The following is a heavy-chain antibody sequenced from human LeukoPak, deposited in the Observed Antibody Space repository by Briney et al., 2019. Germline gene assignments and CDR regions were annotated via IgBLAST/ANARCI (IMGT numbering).Heavy chain of an antibody. J-gene: IGHJ4*02. D-gene: IGHD1-26*01. CDR2: ITASGTAM. V-gene: IGHV3-48*02. CDR1: GFTFSSYS. Sequence: GGSLRLSCAVSGFTFSSYSMSWVRRAPGKGLEWVSHITASGTAMFYADSVKGRFTISRDNAKNSLYLQMNSLRDEDTAVYYCASSGSYRFDYWGQGTLVTVSS. CDR3: ASSGSYRFDY.